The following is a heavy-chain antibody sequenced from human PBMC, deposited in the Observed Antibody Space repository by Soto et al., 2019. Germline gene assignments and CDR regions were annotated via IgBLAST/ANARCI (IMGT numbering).Heavy chain of an antibody. V-gene: IGHV3-7*01. Sequence: VQLVESGGGLVQPGGSLRLSCAASGFTFSSYWMSWVRQAPGKGLEWVANIKQDGSEKYYVDSVKGRFTISRDNAKNSLYLQMNSLRAEDTAVYYCARAGSSGWYFEGIDYWGQGTLVTVSS. J-gene: IGHJ4*02. D-gene: IGHD6-19*01. CDR3: ARAGSSGWYFEGIDY. CDR2: IKQDGSEK. CDR1: GFTFSSYW.